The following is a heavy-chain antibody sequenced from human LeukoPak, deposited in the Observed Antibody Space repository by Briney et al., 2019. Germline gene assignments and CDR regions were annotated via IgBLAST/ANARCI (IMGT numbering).Heavy chain of an antibody. CDR2: ISGSGGST. V-gene: IGHV3-23*01. J-gene: IGHJ4*02. D-gene: IGHD3-22*01. Sequence: GGSLRLSCAASGFTFSSYAMSWVRQAPGKGLEWGSAISGSGGSTYYADSVKGRFTISRDNSKNTLYLQMNSLRAEDTAVHYCAKGLYYYDSSGYYWGYFDYWGQGTLVTVSS. CDR3: AKGLYYYDSSGYYWGYFDY. CDR1: GFTFSSYA.